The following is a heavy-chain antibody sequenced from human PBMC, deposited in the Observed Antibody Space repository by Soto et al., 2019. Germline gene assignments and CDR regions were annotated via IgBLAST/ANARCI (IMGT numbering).Heavy chain of an antibody. D-gene: IGHD2-8*02. V-gene: IGHV3-23*01. CDR1: GFNFSTYA. Sequence: PGGSLRLSCAASGFNFSTYAMSWVRQDPGKGLECVSSISGSGSRTSYADSVQGRFIISRDNPRNTVSLQMNRLRAEDTATYYCAKARCTGDTCFVPDYWGHGRLVTVSS. CDR3: AKARCTGDTCFVPDY. J-gene: IGHJ4*01. CDR2: ISGSGSRT.